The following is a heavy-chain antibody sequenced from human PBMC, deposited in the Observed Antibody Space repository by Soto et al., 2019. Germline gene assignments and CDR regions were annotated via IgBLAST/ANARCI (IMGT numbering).Heavy chain of an antibody. V-gene: IGHV1-2*04. CDR3: ARDRSGSGRNFDY. J-gene: IGHJ4*02. CDR2: INPNSGGT. CDR1: GYSSTAYY. Sequence: ASVKVSCKASGYSSTAYYMHWVRQAPGQGLEWMGWINPNSGGTDYAQKFQGWVTMTRDTSISTAYMELNRLKSDDTAVYYCARDRSGSGRNFDYWGQGTLVTVSS. D-gene: IGHD2-15*01.